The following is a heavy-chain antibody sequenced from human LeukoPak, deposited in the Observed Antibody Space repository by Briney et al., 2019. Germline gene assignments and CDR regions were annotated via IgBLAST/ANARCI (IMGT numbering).Heavy chain of an antibody. V-gene: IGHV3-30*03. CDR3: ASGFDSRFFDK. CDR2: ISYDGSNK. Sequence: GGSLRLSCAASGFTFSSYGMHWVRQAPGKGLEWVAVISYDGSNKYYADSVKGRFTISRDNSKNTLYLQMNSLRAEDTAVYYCASGFDSRFFDKWGQGTLVTVSS. CDR1: GFTFSSYG. D-gene: IGHD3-22*01. J-gene: IGHJ4*02.